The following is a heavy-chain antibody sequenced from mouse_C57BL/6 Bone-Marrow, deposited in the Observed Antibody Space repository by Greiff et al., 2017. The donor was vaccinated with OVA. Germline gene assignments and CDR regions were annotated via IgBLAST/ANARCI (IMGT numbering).Heavy chain of an antibody. CDR1: GYAFSSSW. CDR2: IYPGDGDT. V-gene: IGHV1-82*01. J-gene: IGHJ1*03. D-gene: IGHD1-1*01. CDR3: ARWGDYGSTDWYFDV. Sequence: QVQLQQSGPELVKPGASVKISCKASGYAFSSSWMNWVKQRPGKGLEWIGRIYPGDGDTNYNGKFKGKATLTADKSSSTAYMQLSSLTSEDSAVYCCARWGDYGSTDWYFDVWGTGTTVTVSS.